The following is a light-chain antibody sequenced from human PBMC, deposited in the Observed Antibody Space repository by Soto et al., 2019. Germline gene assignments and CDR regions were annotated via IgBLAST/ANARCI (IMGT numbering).Light chain of an antibody. CDR1: QSIRSW. Sequence: DIQMTQSPSSLSASVGDRVTITCRASQSIRSWLAWYQQKPGKAPNLLIYWTSSLESGVPSRFSGSGSGTEFTLTVTSLQPDDFATYYCQQYESYPLTFGGGTKVEIK. CDR2: WTS. J-gene: IGKJ4*01. V-gene: IGKV1-5*03. CDR3: QQYESYPLT.